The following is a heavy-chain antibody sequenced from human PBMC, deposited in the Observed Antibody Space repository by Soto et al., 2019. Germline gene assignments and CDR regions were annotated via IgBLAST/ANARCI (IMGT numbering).Heavy chain of an antibody. CDR3: ARASSGGSCYHGYNWFDP. Sequence: SETLSLTCTVSGGSISSGGYYWRWIRQHPGKGLEWIGYIYYSGSTYYNPSLKSRVTISVDTSKNQFSLKLSSVTAADTAVYYCARASSGGSCYHGYNWFDPWGQGTLVTVSS. J-gene: IGHJ5*02. CDR2: IYYSGST. CDR1: GGSISSGGYY. V-gene: IGHV4-31*03. D-gene: IGHD2-15*01.